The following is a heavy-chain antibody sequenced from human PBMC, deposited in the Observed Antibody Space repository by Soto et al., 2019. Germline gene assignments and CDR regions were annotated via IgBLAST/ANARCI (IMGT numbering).Heavy chain of an antibody. J-gene: IGHJ5*02. CDR1: GGSFSGHY. CDR2: STHTGRT. V-gene: IGHV4-34*01. Sequence: PSETLSLTCAVYGGSFSGHYWTWIRQSPEKGLEWIGESTHTGRTNYNPSVKSRVTISVDTSKSQFSLNLNSVTAADTAVYYCARGGIQLCQDSWRQGTLVTVSS. CDR3: ARGGIQLCQDS. D-gene: IGHD5-18*01.